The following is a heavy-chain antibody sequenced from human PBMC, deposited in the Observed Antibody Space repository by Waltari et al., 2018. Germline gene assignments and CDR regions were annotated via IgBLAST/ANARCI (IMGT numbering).Heavy chain of an antibody. CDR2: IYHSGST. CDR3: ARLDYYDSSGYQIDY. V-gene: IGHV4-38-2*01. CDR1: GYSISSGYY. J-gene: IGHJ4*02. Sequence: QVQLQESGPGLVKPSETLSLTCAVSGYSISSGYYWGWLRQPPGKGLEWIGSIYHSGSTYYNPSLKSRVTISVDTSKNQFSLKLSSVTAADTAVYYCARLDYYDSSGYQIDYWGQGTLVTVSS. D-gene: IGHD3-22*01.